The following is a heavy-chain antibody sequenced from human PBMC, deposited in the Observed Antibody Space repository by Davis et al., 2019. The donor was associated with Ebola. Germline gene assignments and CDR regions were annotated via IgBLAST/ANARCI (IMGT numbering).Heavy chain of an antibody. V-gene: IGHV3-30-3*01. D-gene: IGHD1-26*01. CDR3: ARSTWMGATPLDY. Sequence: GESLKISCAASGFTFSNYAIHWVRQAPGKGLKWVAVISHDGINKYYADSVKGRFTVSRDNSKNTVYLEMNGLRPEDTAQYYCARSTWMGATPLDYWGQGTLLTVSS. CDR1: GFTFSNYA. J-gene: IGHJ4*02. CDR2: ISHDGINK.